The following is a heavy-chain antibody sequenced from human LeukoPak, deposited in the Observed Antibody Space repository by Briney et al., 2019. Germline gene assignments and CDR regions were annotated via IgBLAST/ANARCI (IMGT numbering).Heavy chain of an antibody. D-gene: IGHD6-19*01. CDR1: GGSISSSNYY. CDR3: ARHSSEYSSGWDFDY. J-gene: IGHJ4*02. V-gene: IGHV4-39*01. Sequence: SETLSLTCTVSGGSISSSNYYWGWIRQPPGKGLEWIGSIYYSGSTYYNPSLKSRVTISVDTSKNQFSLKLSSVTAADTAVYYCARHSSEYSSGWDFDYWGQGTLVTVSS. CDR2: IYYSGST.